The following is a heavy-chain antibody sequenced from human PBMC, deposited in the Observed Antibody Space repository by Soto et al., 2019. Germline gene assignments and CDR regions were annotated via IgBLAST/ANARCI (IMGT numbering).Heavy chain of an antibody. V-gene: IGHV3-30*18. D-gene: IGHD3-16*02. J-gene: IGHJ4*02. CDR2: ISYDGSNK. CDR3: AKDPRPGGMTREVIVSFDY. CDR1: GFTFSSYG. Sequence: QVQLVESGGGVVQPGRSLRLSCVASGFTFSSYGMHWVRQAPGKGLEWVAVISYDGSNKYYADSVKGRFTISRDNSKNTLYLQMNSLRAEDTAVYYCAKDPRPGGMTREVIVSFDYWGQGTLVTVSS.